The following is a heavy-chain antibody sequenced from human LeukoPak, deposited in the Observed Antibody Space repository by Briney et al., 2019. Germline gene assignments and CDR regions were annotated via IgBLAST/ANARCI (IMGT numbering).Heavy chain of an antibody. V-gene: IGHV3-48*01. D-gene: IGHD3-10*01. CDR2: ITNSGNSK. J-gene: IGHJ4*02. Sequence: PGGSLRLSCAASEFTFSSYSMNWVRQAPGKGLEWVSYITNSGNSKSYADSVKGRFTISRDNTKNSLYLQMNGLRAEDTAVYYCAKSMGFGELFRIDYYYFDYWGQGTLVTVSA. CDR1: EFTFSSYS. CDR3: AKSMGFGELFRIDYYYFDY.